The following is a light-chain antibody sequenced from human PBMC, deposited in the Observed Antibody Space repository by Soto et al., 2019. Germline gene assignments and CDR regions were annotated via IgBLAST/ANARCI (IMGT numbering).Light chain of an antibody. CDR3: MQARQPPIT. Sequence: DIVMTQSPLSLPVTPGEPASISCRSSQSLLHSNGYNYLDWYLQKPGQSPQLLIYLGSNRASGVPDRFSGSGSGTDFTLKISRVEAEDVAVYYCMQARQPPITFGQGTRLEIK. CDR2: LGS. CDR1: QSLLHSNGYNY. J-gene: IGKJ5*01. V-gene: IGKV2-28*01.